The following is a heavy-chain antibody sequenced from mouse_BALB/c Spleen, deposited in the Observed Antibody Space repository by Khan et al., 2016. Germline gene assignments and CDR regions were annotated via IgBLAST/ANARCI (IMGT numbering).Heavy chain of an antibody. J-gene: IGHJ3*01. CDR2: INPGSGGT. CDR3: ARLPAWFAY. CDR1: GYAFTNYL. Sequence: QVQLQQSGAELVRPGTSVKVSCKASGYAFTNYLIEWVKQRPGQGLEWIGVINPGSGGTNYNEKFKGKATLTADKSSSTAYMQVSSLTSDDSSVYFCARLPAWFAYWGQGTLVTVSA. V-gene: IGHV1-54*01.